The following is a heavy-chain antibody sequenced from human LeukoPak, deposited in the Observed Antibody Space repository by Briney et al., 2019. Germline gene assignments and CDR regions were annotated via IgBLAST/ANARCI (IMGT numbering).Heavy chain of an antibody. Sequence: ASVKGSCKASGYTFTAYEMHWVRQAPGQGLEYLGWINPKNGGTNSAQNFQGRVTMTWDTSVSTVYMELGRLRSDDTAVYYCAREEDCGTARCSNDHWGQGTLVTVSS. CDR2: INPKNGGT. D-gene: IGHD1-1*01. V-gene: IGHV1-2*02. CDR3: AREEDCGTARCSNDH. J-gene: IGHJ4*02. CDR1: GYTFTAYE.